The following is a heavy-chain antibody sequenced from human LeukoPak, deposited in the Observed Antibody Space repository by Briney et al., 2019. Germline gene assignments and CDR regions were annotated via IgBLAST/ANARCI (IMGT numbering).Heavy chain of an antibody. CDR1: GYTFTGYY. V-gene: IGHV1-2*02. CDR2: INPNSGGT. J-gene: IGHJ4*02. Sequence: ASVKVSCKASGYTFTGYYMHWVRQAPGQGLERMGWINPNSGGTNYAQKFQGRVTMTRDTSISTAYMELSRLRSDDTAVYYCARGSITIFGVVIPSDYWGQGTLVTVSS. CDR3: ARGSITIFGVVIPSDY. D-gene: IGHD3-3*01.